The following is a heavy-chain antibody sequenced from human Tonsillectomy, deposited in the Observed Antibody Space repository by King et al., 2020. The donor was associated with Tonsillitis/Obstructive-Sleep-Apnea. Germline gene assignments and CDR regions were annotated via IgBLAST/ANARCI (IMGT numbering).Heavy chain of an antibody. J-gene: IGHJ4*02. CDR1: GFTFTNYA. V-gene: IGHV3-23*04. CDR3: ANRPAGXGGFDY. CDR2: FSGSGGST. D-gene: IGHD3-10*01. Sequence: DVQLVESGGDLVQPGGSLRLSCAASGFTFTNYAMTWVRQAPGKGLEWVSSFSGSGGSTYYADSVKGRFTISRDNSKNTLYLQMNSLRAEDTAVYYCANRPAGXGGFDYWGQGTLVTVSS.